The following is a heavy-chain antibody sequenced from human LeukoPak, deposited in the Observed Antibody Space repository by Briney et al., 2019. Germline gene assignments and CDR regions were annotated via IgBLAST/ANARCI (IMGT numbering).Heavy chain of an antibody. CDR3: ARHLGGGYYYGSGSYYNSANWFDP. J-gene: IGHJ5*02. V-gene: IGHV4-39*01. D-gene: IGHD3-10*01. CDR1: GGSISSSSYY. Sequence: PSETLSLTCTVSGGSISSSSYYSGWIRQPRGKGLEWIVSIYYSGSTDDHPSLESQFTISVGTSKNQFSLKLSSVTAADTAVYYCARHLGGGYYYGSGSYYNSANWFDPWGQGTLVTVSS. CDR2: IYYSGST.